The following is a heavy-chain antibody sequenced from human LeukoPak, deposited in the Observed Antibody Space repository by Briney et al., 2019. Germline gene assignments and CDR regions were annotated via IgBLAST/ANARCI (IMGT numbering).Heavy chain of an antibody. Sequence: GGSLRLSCAASGFTFSSYWISWVRQAPGKGLEWVANIKQDGSQKHYVDSVTGRFTISRDNAKRSSYLQMNSLRDGDTAVYFCARALWNSGCVWGQGTLVTVSS. D-gene: IGHD1-7*01. V-gene: IGHV3-7*03. CDR3: ARALWNSGCV. CDR2: IKQDGSQK. CDR1: GFTFSSYW. J-gene: IGHJ4*02.